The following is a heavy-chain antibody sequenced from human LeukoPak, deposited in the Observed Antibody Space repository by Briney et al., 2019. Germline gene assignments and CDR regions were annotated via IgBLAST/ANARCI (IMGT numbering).Heavy chain of an antibody. J-gene: IGHJ4*02. CDR3: AREPTYGDYHTPIDY. D-gene: IGHD4-17*01. CDR1: GGTFSSYA. V-gene: IGHV1-69*13. CDR2: IIPIFGTA. Sequence: SVKVSCKASGGTFSSYAISWVRQAPGQGLEWMGGIIPIFGTANYAQKFQGRVTITADESTSTAYMELSSLRSEDTAVYYCAREPTYGDYHTPIDYWGQGTLVTVSS.